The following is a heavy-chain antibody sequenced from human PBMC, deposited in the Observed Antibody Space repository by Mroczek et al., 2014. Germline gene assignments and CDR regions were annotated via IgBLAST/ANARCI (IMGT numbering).Heavy chain of an antibody. J-gene: IGHJ4*02. CDR3: ARVLDIVATRPLSGVVVITTPLGY. V-gene: IGHV3-11*01. CDR2: ISSSGSTI. CDR1: GFTFSDYY. D-gene: IGHD5-12*01. Sequence: VQLVESGGGLVKPGGSLRLSCAASGFTFSDYYMSWIRQAPGKGLEWVSYISSSGSTIYYADSVKGRFTISRDNAKNSLYLQMNSLRAEDTAVYYCARVLDIVATRPLSGVVVITTPLGYWGQGTPGHRL.